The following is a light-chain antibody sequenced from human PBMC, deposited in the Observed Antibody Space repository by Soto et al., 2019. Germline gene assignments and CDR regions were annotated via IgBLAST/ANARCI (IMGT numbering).Light chain of an antibody. J-gene: IGKJ1*01. CDR2: AAS. V-gene: IGKV1-39*01. CDR3: QQSYSTPWT. CDR1: HSISSY. Sequence: IQITHSPCYLSASVFYRVNNTSRASHSISSYLNRYQQKPGKAPKLLLYAASGLQSGVPSTFSGSGSGTDFTLTISSLQPEDFATYYCQQSYSTPWTFGQGTQV.